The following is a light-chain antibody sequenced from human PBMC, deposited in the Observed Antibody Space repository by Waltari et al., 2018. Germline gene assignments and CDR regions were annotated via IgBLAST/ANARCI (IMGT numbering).Light chain of an antibody. CDR2: GAS. CDR3: QERSDWPGYT. Sequence: EIVLTQSPATLSLSPGERATLSCRASQSVSSYVAWYQHKPGQAPRLLIYGASNRATGIPARFSGSGSETDFTLTISSLEPEDFAVYYCQERSDWPGYTFGQGTKLESK. CDR1: QSVSSY. V-gene: IGKV3-11*01. J-gene: IGKJ2*01.